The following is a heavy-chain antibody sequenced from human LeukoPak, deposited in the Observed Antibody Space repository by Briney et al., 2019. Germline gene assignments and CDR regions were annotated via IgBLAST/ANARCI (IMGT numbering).Heavy chain of an antibody. CDR3: AKGGASVTRYVDY. Sequence: GGSLRLSCAASGFTFGSYGMHWVRQAPGKGLEWVAVISYDGRNKYYGDSVKGRFTISRDNSQNTLYLQMNSLRPEDTAVYYCAKGGASVTRYVDYWGQGTLVTVSS. V-gene: IGHV3-30*18. CDR1: GFTFGSYG. D-gene: IGHD4-17*01. CDR2: ISYDGRNK. J-gene: IGHJ4*02.